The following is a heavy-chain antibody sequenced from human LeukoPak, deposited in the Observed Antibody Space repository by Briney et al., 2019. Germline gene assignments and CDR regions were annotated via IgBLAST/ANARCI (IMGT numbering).Heavy chain of an antibody. CDR2: ISYDGSNI. D-gene: IGHD2-8*01. J-gene: IGHJ6*04. CDR1: GFTFSNFG. CDR3: AKASVYVYNGMVV. V-gene: IGHV3-30*18. Sequence: GGSLRLSCAASGFTFSNFGMHWVRQAPGQGLVWVAVISYDGSNIYYADSVKGRFTISRDNSKNTLYLQMNSLRAEDTAVYYCAKASVYVYNGMVVWGEGTTVTVSS.